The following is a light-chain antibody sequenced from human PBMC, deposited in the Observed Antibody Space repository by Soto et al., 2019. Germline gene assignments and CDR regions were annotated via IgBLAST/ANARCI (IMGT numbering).Light chain of an antibody. CDR3: QQYNNWPIT. CDR2: GAS. CDR1: QSVKIN. J-gene: IGKJ5*01. V-gene: IGKV3-15*01. Sequence: EVVLTQSPATLSVSPGEGATLSCRASQSVKINLAWYQQKPGQAPRLLIYGASTSATGVPARFSGSGSGKEFTLTISTLQSEDFAVYYCQQYNNWPITFGQGTRLEIK.